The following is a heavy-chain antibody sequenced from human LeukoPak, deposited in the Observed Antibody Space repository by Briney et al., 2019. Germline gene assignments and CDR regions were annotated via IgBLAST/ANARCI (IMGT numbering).Heavy chain of an antibody. CDR3: ARYANLEGYSYGP. Sequence: PSETLSLTCTVSGGSISSYYWSWIRQPPGKGLEWIGYIYYSGSTNYNPSLKSRVTISVDTSKNQFSLKLSSVTAADTAVYYCARYANLEGYSYGPWGQGTLVTVSS. CDR2: IYYSGST. CDR1: GGSISSYY. V-gene: IGHV4-59*12. J-gene: IGHJ5*02. D-gene: IGHD5-18*01.